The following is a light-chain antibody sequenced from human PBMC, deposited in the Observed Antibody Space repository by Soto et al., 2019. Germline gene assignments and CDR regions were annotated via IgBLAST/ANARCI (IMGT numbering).Light chain of an antibody. CDR2: DDN. Sequence: QSVLTQPPSVSAAPGQKVTIFCSGSSSNLGNNYVSWYQQVPGTAPKLLIYDDNKRPSGNPDRFSGSKSGTSATLGISGLQTGDEADYYCGTWDSSLSVHVFGTGTKVTVL. J-gene: IGLJ1*01. CDR1: SSNLGNNY. CDR3: GTWDSSLSVHV. V-gene: IGLV1-51*01.